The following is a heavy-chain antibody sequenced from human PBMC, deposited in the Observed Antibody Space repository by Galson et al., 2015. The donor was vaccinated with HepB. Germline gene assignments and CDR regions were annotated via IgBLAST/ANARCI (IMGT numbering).Heavy chain of an antibody. Sequence: SLRLSCAASGFTVSTNYMTWVRQAPGKGLEWVSVIYSGGNTYYADSVKGRFTISRDNSKNTLYLQMNSLRAEDTALYYCARDIGMSGWSGYYYYAMDVWGQGTTVTVSS. D-gene: IGHD6-19*01. CDR2: IYSGGNT. V-gene: IGHV3-66*01. CDR1: GFTVSTNY. CDR3: ARDIGMSGWSGYYYYAMDV. J-gene: IGHJ6*02.